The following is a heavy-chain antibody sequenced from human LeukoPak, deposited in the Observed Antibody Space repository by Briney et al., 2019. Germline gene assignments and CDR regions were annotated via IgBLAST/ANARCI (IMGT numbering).Heavy chain of an antibody. Sequence: RPGGSLRLSCAASGFTVSSNYMSWVRQAPGKGLEWVSVIYSGGSTYYADSVKGRFTISRDNSKNTLYLQMNSLRAEDTAVYYCARDRPDFWSGYSFDYWGQGTLVTVSS. CDR1: GFTVSSNY. CDR2: IYSGGST. V-gene: IGHV3-66*02. D-gene: IGHD3-3*01. CDR3: ARDRPDFWSGYSFDY. J-gene: IGHJ4*02.